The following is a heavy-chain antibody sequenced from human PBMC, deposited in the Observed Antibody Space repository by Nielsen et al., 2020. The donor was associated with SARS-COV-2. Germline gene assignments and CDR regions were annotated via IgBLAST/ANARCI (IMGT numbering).Heavy chain of an antibody. CDR3: ARDLDWFGMDV. CDR1: GASVTSQNW. J-gene: IGHJ6*02. V-gene: IGHV4/OR15-8*01. Sequence: SETLSLTCVVYGASVTSQNWWSWVRPPPGKGLEWLGQIYHGGSANYNPSLQSRVAISLDKSKNMFSLRMNSITAEDTAVYYCARDLDWFGMDVWGQGTTVTVSS. CDR2: IYHGGSA. D-gene: IGHD3-9*01.